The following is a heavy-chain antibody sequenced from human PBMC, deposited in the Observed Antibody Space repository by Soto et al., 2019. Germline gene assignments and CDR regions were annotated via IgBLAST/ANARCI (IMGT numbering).Heavy chain of an antibody. D-gene: IGHD2-15*01. J-gene: IGHJ5*02. V-gene: IGHV1-18*01. Sequence: ASVKVSCKASGYTFTSYGISWVRQAPGQGLEWMGWISAYNGNTNYAQKLQGRVTMTTDTSTSTAYMELRSLRSDDTAVYYCARAKLGYFSGGSCSPFDPWGQGTLVTVSS. CDR3: ARAKLGYFSGGSCSPFDP. CDR2: ISAYNGNT. CDR1: GYTFTSYG.